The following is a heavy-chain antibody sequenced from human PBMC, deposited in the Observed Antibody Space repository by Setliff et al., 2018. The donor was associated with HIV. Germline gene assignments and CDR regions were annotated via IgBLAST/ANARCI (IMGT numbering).Heavy chain of an antibody. CDR2: IIPIFETT. CDR1: GGTFINYA. Sequence: SVKVSCKSSGGTFINYAFCWVRQAPGKGLEWMGRIIPIFETTDYAQKFQGRVTITADKSTSTAYLELSSPRSEDTAVYYCARMREGIWMDIWGKGTTVTVSS. D-gene: IGHD2-15*01. CDR3: ARMREGIWMDI. J-gene: IGHJ6*04. V-gene: IGHV1-69*06.